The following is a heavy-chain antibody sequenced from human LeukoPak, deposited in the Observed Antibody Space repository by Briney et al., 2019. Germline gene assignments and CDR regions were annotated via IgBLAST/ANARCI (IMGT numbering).Heavy chain of an antibody. CDR3: ARDLLPHYYDSSGYYYEDY. Sequence: EASVKVSCKASGYTFTSYGISWVRQAPGQGLEWMGWISAYNGNTNYAQKLQGRVTMTTDTSTSTAYMELRSLRSDDTAVYYCARDLLPHYYDSSGYYYEDYWGQGTLVTVSS. CDR1: GYTFTSYG. V-gene: IGHV1-18*01. CDR2: ISAYNGNT. D-gene: IGHD3-22*01. J-gene: IGHJ4*02.